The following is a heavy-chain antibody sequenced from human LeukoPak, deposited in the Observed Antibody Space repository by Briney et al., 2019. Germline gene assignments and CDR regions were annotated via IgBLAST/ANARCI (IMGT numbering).Heavy chain of an antibody. CDR1: GGSISSYY. CDR3: ARDSVAVEYIDAFDI. Sequence: SENLSLNCTVSGGSISSYYWSWIRQPPGQGLEWIGYIYYSGSTNYNPSLKSRVTISVDTSKNQFSLKLSSVTAADTAVYYCARDSVAVEYIDAFDIWGQGTMVTVSS. V-gene: IGHV4-59*01. D-gene: IGHD6-19*01. J-gene: IGHJ3*02. CDR2: IYYSGST.